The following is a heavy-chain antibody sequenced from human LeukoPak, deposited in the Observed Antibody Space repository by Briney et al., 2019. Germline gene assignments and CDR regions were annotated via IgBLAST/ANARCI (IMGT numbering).Heavy chain of an antibody. CDR2: IKQDSSAK. CDR3: VRWSYDNSAYYYDH. V-gene: IGHV3-7*03. CDR1: GFTFSRHY. J-gene: IGHJ4*02. Sequence: KPGGSLRLSCVASGFTFSRHYMSWVRQAPGKGLEWVANIKQDSSAKAYMDSVKGRFTVSRDNAKNSMSLQMNSLRAEDTAIYYCVRWSYDNSAYYYDHWGQGTLVTVSS. D-gene: IGHD3-22*01.